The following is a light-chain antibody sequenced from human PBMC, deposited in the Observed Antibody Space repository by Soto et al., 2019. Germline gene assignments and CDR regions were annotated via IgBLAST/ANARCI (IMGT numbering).Light chain of an antibody. CDR2: EGG. V-gene: IGLV2-23*01. CDR1: SSDVGSYNL. Sequence: QSVLTQPASVSGSPGQSITLSCTGTSSDVGSYNLVSWYQQHPGKAPKLMISEGGKRPSGVSNRFSGSKSGNTASLTISGLQAEDEADYYCCSFAGGSTYASGPGTKVTVL. CDR3: CSFAGGSTYA. J-gene: IGLJ1*01.